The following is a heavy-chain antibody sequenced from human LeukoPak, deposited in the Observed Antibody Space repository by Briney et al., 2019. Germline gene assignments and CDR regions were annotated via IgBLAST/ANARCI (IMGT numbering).Heavy chain of an antibody. D-gene: IGHD6-13*01. CDR2: ISSSSTYI. J-gene: IGHJ4*02. V-gene: IGHV3-21*01. CDR3: ARGQSSSSWYPSFYFDY. CDR1: GFTFSSYS. Sequence: PGGSLRLSCAASGFTFSSYSMNWVRQAPGKGLEWVSSISSSSTYIYYADSVKGRFTISRDNAKNSLYLQMNSLRAEDTAVYYCARGQSSSSWYPSFYFDYWGQGTLVTVSS.